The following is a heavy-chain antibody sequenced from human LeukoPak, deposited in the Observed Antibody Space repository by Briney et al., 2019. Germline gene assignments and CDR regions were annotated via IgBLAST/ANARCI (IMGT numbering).Heavy chain of an antibody. CDR1: GFTFSSCA. Sequence: PGGSLRLSCAASGFTFSSCAMSWVRQAPGKGLEWVSAISGSGGSTYYADSVKGRFTISRDNSKNTMNLQMNSLRAEDTAVYYCARGDSRYYFDYWGRGALVTVSS. J-gene: IGHJ4*02. CDR2: ISGSGGST. CDR3: ARGDSRYYFDY. D-gene: IGHD3-16*02. V-gene: IGHV3-23*01.